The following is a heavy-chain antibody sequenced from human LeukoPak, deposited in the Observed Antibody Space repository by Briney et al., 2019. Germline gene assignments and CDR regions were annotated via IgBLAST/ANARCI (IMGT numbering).Heavy chain of an antibody. CDR1: GGSFTDYF. D-gene: IGHD2-15*01. CDR2: INHSGRT. Sequence: PSETLSLTCAVYGGSFTDYFWTWIRQPPGRGLEWIGEINHSGRTNSNPSLMSRATLSIDMSKNQFSLRLTSVTAADTAVYYCARGGGSFLDYWGQGALVTVSS. V-gene: IGHV4-34*01. J-gene: IGHJ4*02. CDR3: ARGGGSFLDY.